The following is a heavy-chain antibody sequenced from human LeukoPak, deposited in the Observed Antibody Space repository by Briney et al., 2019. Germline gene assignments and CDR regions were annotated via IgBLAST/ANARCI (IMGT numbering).Heavy chain of an antibody. Sequence: PSETLSLTCTVSGGSISSGSYYWSWIRQPAGKGLEWIGRIYTSGSTNYNPSLKSRVTISVDTSKNQFSLKLSSVTAADKAVYYCARLNGHAGYYDSSGFLDYWGQGTLVTVSS. CDR2: IYTSGST. D-gene: IGHD3-22*01. V-gene: IGHV4-61*02. CDR1: GGSISSGSYY. J-gene: IGHJ4*02. CDR3: ARLNGHAGYYDSSGFLDY.